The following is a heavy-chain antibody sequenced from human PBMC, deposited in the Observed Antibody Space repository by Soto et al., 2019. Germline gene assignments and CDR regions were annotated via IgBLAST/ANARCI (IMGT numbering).Heavy chain of an antibody. V-gene: IGHV3-23*01. D-gene: IGHD5-12*01. CDR2: ISASGASI. CDR1: GFTFTDYA. J-gene: IGHJ4*02. CDR3: TKDWVVVSTIPHQ. Sequence: EEQLLESGGDLVQPGGSLRLSCAASGFTFTDYAMSWIRQAPGQGLEWVAGISASGASIHYADSVKGRFIVSRDNSNNALYLQMNSLRVEDTAMYYGTKDWVVVSTIPHQWGQGTRVTVSS.